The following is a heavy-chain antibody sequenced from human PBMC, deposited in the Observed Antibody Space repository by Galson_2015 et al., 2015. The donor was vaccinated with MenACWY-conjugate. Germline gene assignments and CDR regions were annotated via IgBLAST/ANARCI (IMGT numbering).Heavy chain of an antibody. D-gene: IGHD3-22*01. CDR2: ISRSSSNT. Sequence: SLRLSCAASGFTFGDYYMSWVRQAPGKGLEWVSYISRSSSNTDYADSVKGRFTISRDNAKNSLYLQMNSLRAEDTAVYYCARVMVFRSGYWHNNWGQGTLVTVSS. V-gene: IGHV3-11*05. J-gene: IGHJ4*02. CDR3: ARVMVFRSGYWHNN. CDR1: GFTFGDYY.